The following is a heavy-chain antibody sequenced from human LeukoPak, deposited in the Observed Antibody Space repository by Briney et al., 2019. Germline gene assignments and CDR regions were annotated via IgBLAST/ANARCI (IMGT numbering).Heavy chain of an antibody. CDR3: ARETYYYGSGSYYSFDY. J-gene: IGHJ4*02. V-gene: IGHV4-4*07. Sequence: SETLSLTCTVSGYSISSGYYWGWIRQPAGKGLEWIGRIYTSGSTKYNPSLKSRVTMSVDTSKNQFSLKLSSVTAADTAVYYCARETYYYGSGSYYSFDYWGQGTLVTVSS. CDR2: IYTSGST. CDR1: GYSISSGYY. D-gene: IGHD3-10*01.